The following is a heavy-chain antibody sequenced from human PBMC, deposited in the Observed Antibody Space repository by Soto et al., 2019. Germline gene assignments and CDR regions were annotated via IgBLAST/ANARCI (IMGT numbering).Heavy chain of an antibody. Sequence: QVQLVQSGAEVKKPGSSVKVSCKASGGTFSSYAISWVRQAPGQGLEWMGGIIPSFGTANYAQKLQGRVTITADESTSTAYMELSSLRSEDTAVYYCARDRASDYYDNSSPQIYGMDVWGKGTTVTVSS. CDR1: GGTFSSYA. CDR2: IIPSFGTA. D-gene: IGHD3-22*01. CDR3: ARDRASDYYDNSSPQIYGMDV. V-gene: IGHV1-69*01. J-gene: IGHJ6*04.